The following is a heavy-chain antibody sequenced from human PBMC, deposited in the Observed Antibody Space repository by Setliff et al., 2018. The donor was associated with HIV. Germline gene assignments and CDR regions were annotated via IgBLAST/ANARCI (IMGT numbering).Heavy chain of an antibody. Sequence: SETLSLTCTVSGGSISNYYWSWIRQPPGKGLEWIGYIYYSGSTSYNPSLKSRVAMSVDTSKNQFSLKLSAVTAADTAVYYCARVEYYYDSSGYYYGYWGQGTLVTVSS. J-gene: IGHJ4*02. CDR2: IYYSGST. CDR1: GGSISNYY. D-gene: IGHD3-22*01. V-gene: IGHV4-59*12. CDR3: ARVEYYYDSSGYYYGY.